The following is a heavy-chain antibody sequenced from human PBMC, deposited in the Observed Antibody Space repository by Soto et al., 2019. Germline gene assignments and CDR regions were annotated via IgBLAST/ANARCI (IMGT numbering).Heavy chain of an antibody. Sequence: ASVKVSCKASGYSFTSYDINWGRHATGQGLEWMGWMNPNSGNTGYAQKFQGRVTMTRNTSISTAYMELSSLRSEDTAVYYCAREGLEWFGEFQHWWFDPWGQGTLVTVSS. CDR1: GYSFTSYD. D-gene: IGHD3-10*01. J-gene: IGHJ5*02. CDR3: AREGLEWFGEFQHWWFDP. CDR2: MNPNSGNT. V-gene: IGHV1-8*01.